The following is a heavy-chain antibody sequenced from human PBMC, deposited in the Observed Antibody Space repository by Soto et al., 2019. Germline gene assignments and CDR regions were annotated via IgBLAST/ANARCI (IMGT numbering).Heavy chain of an antibody. Sequence: QVQLQESGPGLVEPSQTLSLTCSVSGGSISSDDCYWSWIRQHPGKGLEWIGNIFFSGNNHYNPSLKSRVSISVDSSKNQFALRVTSATAADTAVYYCASRRGSGTNVLFDHWGQGSLVTVSS. J-gene: IGHJ4*02. D-gene: IGHD3-10*01. V-gene: IGHV4-31*03. CDR1: GGSISSDDCY. CDR3: ASRRGSGTNVLFDH. CDR2: IFFSGNN.